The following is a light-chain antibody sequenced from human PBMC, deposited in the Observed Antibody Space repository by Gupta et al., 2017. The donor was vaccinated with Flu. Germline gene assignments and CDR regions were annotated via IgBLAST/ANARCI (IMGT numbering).Light chain of an antibody. CDR1: QNIRTF. J-gene: IGKJ1*01. V-gene: IGKV1-39*01. CDR3: QQTYTTPAT. CDR2: TAS. Sequence: DIQMTQSPASLSASVGDRVTITCRTSQNIRTFLNWYQQKPGKAPNLLIYTASSLHSGVPSRFSGSGSGTEFTLTISTLQPEDFVMCYCQQTYTTPATFGQGTKVEIK.